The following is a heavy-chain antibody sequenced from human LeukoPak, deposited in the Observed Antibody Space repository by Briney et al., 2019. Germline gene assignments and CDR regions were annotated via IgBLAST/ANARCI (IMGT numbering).Heavy chain of an antibody. J-gene: IGHJ4*02. CDR3: ARHGAGSSWFDY. CDR1: GGSISSYY. CDR2: IYYSGST. Sequence: PSETLSLTCTVSGGSISSYYWSWIREPPGKGLGWIGYIYYSGSTNYNPSLKSRVTISVDTSKDQFSLKLSSVTAADTAVYYCARHGAGSSWFDYWGQGTLVAVSS. D-gene: IGHD6-13*01. V-gene: IGHV4-59*08.